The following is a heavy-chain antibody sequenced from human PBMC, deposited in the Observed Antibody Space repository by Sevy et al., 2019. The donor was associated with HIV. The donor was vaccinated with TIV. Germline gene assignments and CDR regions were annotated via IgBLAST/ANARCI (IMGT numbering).Heavy chain of an antibody. V-gene: IGHV3-48*02. CDR1: GFTFSSYS. Sequence: GGSLRISCAASGFTFSSYSMNWVRQAPGKGLEWVSYISSSSTIYYADSVKGRFTISRDNARNALYLQMNSLRDEDTAVYYCARDQLPDIVVVVAAIGFDPWGQGTLVTVSS. J-gene: IGHJ5*02. CDR2: ISSSSTI. CDR3: ARDQLPDIVVVVAAIGFDP. D-gene: IGHD2-15*01.